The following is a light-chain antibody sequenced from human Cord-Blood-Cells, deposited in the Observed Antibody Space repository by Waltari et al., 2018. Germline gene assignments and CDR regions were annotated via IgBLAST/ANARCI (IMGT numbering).Light chain of an antibody. CDR2: EGS. CDR1: SSAVGSYNL. CDR3: CSYAGSSIWV. Sequence: QSALTQPASVSGSPGQSITISCTGTSSAVGSYNLVPWYQQHPGKAPKLMIYEGSKRPSGVSNRFSGSKSGNTASLTISGLQAEDEADYYCCSYAGSSIWVFGGGTKLTVL. J-gene: IGLJ3*02. V-gene: IGLV2-23*01.